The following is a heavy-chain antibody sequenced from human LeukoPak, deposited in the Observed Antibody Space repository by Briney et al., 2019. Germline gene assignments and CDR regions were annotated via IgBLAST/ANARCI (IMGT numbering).Heavy chain of an antibody. CDR1: GFTLSSYG. Sequence: GGSLRLSCAASGFTLSSYGMHWVRQAPGKGLEWVAAIWYDGSNKYYADSVKGRFTISRDNSKNTLYLQMNSLRAEDTAVYYCAREGQLPTRLFYYYYGMDVWGQGTTVTVSS. D-gene: IGHD6-6*01. V-gene: IGHV3-33*01. CDR2: IWYDGSNK. CDR3: AREGQLPTRLFYYYYGMDV. J-gene: IGHJ6*02.